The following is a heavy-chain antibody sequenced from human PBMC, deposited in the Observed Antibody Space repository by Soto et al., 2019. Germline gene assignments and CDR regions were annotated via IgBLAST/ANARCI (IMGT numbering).Heavy chain of an antibody. CDR3: ARLSGAPWTD. J-gene: IGHJ4*02. CDR1: GGSFKNYA. D-gene: IGHD3-3*01. Sequence: QVQLVQSGAEVKKPGSSVKLSCKASGGSFKNYALSWVRQAPGQGLEWMGSFIPIFDSPTYAEDVQGRLTITADESATTAFMEMTRLTSTDTAIYYCARLSGAPWTDWGQGTLVTVSS. V-gene: IGHV1-69*01. CDR2: FIPIFDSP.